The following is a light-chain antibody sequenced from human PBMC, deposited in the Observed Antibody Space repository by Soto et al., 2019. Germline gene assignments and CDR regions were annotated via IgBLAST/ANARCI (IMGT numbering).Light chain of an antibody. CDR2: DAS. J-gene: IGKJ1*01. Sequence: EIVLTQSPATLSLSPGERATLSCRASQSVSSYLAWFQQIPGQAPRLLMYDASNRATGIPARFRGSGSGTDFTLTSRSLEPEDFEIYYCQQRSNWPRTFGQGTKVEIK. CDR3: QQRSNWPRT. V-gene: IGKV3-11*01. CDR1: QSVSSY.